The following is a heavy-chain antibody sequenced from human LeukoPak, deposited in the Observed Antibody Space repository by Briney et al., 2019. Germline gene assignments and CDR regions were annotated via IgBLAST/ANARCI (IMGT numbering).Heavy chain of an antibody. CDR1: GGSISSGSYY. V-gene: IGHV4-61*02. CDR2: IYTSGST. CDR3: ARGQFGGSALNFDY. Sequence: PSQTLSLTCTVSGGSISSGSYYWSWIRQPAGKGLEWIGRIYTSGSTNYNPSLKSRVTTSVDTSKNQFSLKLSSVTAADTAVYYCARGQFGGSALNFDYWGQGTLVTVSS. J-gene: IGHJ4*02. D-gene: IGHD4-23*01.